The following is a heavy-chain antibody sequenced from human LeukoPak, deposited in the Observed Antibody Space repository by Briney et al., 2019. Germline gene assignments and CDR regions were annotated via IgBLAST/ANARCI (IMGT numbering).Heavy chain of an antibody. CDR1: SGSISTSNYY. J-gene: IGHJ4*02. CDR3: ARHSFRNTWGYYYDSSGYRGYFDY. CDR2: IFYSGST. D-gene: IGHD3-22*01. Sequence: PSETLSLTCTVSSGSISTSNYYWGWVRQPPGKALEWIGNIFYSGSTYYSPSLKSRVTISLDTSRNQFSLKLSSVTAAGTAVYYCARHSFRNTWGYYYDSSGYRGYFDYWGQGTLVTVSS. V-gene: IGHV4-39*01.